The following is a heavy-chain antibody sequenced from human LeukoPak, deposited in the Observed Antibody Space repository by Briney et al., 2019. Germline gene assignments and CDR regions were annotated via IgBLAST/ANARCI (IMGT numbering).Heavy chain of an antibody. V-gene: IGHV3-23*01. Sequence: TGRSLRLSCAASGFTFSSYAMHWVRQAPGKGLEWVSAISGRGGNTNYADSVKGRFTISRDNSKNTLYLEMNSLRAEDTAVYYCTKGCGGFCYSIDYWGQGTLVTVSS. CDR3: TKGCGGFCYSIDY. CDR2: ISGRGGNT. J-gene: IGHJ4*02. CDR1: GFTFSSYA. D-gene: IGHD2-15*01.